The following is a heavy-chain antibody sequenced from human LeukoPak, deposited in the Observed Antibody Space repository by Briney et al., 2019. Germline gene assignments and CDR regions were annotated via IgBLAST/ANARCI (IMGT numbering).Heavy chain of an antibody. CDR1: GGSFSGYY. V-gene: IGHV4-34*01. CDR3: ARHRRDGRYCHAFDI. D-gene: IGHD1-26*01. CDR2: INHSGST. Sequence: SETLSLTCAVYGGSFSGYYWSWIRQPPGKGLEWIGEINHSGSTNYNPSLKSRVTISVDTSKNQFSLKLSSVTAADTAVYYCARHRRDGRYCHAFDIWGQGTMVTVSS. J-gene: IGHJ3*02.